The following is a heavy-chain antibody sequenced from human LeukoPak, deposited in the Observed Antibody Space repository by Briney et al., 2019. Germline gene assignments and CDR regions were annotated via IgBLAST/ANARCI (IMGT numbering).Heavy chain of an antibody. CDR2: INTYNGDT. CDR1: GYTFTSYA. Sequence: ASVKVSCKASGYTFTSYAFRWVRQAPGQGLEWMGWINTYNGDTNFAQRFQGRVTMTTDTSTSTVYIELRSLTSDDTAAYYCAREWWGYDVLTGDNWFDPWGQGTLVTVSS. J-gene: IGHJ5*02. D-gene: IGHD3-9*01. CDR3: AREWWGYDVLTGDNWFDP. V-gene: IGHV1-18*01.